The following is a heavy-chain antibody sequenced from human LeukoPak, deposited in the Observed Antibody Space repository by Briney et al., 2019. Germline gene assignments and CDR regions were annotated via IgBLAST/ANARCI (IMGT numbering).Heavy chain of an antibody. CDR3: ARGQYGDYAFDI. J-gene: IGHJ3*02. CDR1: GFTFSSYW. D-gene: IGHD4-17*01. Sequence: GSLRLSCAASGFTFSSYWMSWVRQAPGKGLEWVANIKEDGGEKYSVDSVKGRFTISRDNAMNSLYLEMNSLRAEDTAVYFCARGQYGDYAFDIWGQGTMVTISS. V-gene: IGHV3-7*04. CDR2: IKEDGGEK.